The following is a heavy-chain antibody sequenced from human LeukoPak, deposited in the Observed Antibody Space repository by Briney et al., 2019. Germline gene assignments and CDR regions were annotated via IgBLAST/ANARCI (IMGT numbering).Heavy chain of an antibody. D-gene: IGHD3-9*01. CDR3: AKAATYYDTSTDLYYYYGMDV. CDR1: GFTFSSYA. V-gene: IGHV3-23*01. J-gene: IGHJ6*02. CDR2: ISGGGLST. Sequence: GGSLRLSCAASGFTFSSYAMNWVRQAPGKGLEWVSAISGGGLSTYYADSVKGRFTISRDNSKNTLYLQMNSLRAEDTAVYYCAKAATYYDTSTDLYYYYGMDVWGQGTTVTVSS.